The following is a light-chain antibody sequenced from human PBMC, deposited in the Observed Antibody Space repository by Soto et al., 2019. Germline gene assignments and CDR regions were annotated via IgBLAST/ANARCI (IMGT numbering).Light chain of an antibody. Sequence: QSVLTQPPSASGTPGQRVTISCSGSFSNVGSTSVXXXXXXXXXXXXXXLIYNNDQRPSGVPDRFSGSRSGTSASLAITGLQSEDEADYYCASWDDSLNTLVFGGGTK. CDR1: FSNVGSTS. V-gene: IGLV1-44*01. J-gene: IGLJ2*01. CDR3: ASWDDSLNTLV. CDR2: NND.